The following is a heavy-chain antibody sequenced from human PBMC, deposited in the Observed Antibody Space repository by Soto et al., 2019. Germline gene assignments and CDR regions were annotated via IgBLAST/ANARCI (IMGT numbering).Heavy chain of an antibody. CDR3: AKERTIFGVVIRAYYFDY. CDR1: GFTFSSYA. Sequence: PGGSLRLSCAASGFTFSSYAMSWVRQAPGKGLEWVSAISGSGGSTYYADSVKGRFTISRDNSKNTLYLQMNSLRAEDTAVYYCAKERTIFGVVIRAYYFDYWGQGTLVTVSS. J-gene: IGHJ4*02. CDR2: ISGSGGST. D-gene: IGHD3-3*01. V-gene: IGHV3-23*01.